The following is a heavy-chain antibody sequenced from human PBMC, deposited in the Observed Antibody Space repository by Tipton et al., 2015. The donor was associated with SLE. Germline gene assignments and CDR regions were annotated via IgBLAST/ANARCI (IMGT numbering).Heavy chain of an antibody. J-gene: IGHJ1*01. D-gene: IGHD6-13*01. Sequence: SLRLSCAASGFTFSSYWMHWVRQGPGKGLVWVSRINSDGSSTTYADSVKGRFTISRDNAKNSLYLQMNSLRAEDTALYYCAKEVAAAGQGYFQHWGQGTLVTVSS. CDR2: INSDGSST. CDR3: AKEVAAAGQGYFQH. V-gene: IGHV3-74*01. CDR1: GFTFSSYW.